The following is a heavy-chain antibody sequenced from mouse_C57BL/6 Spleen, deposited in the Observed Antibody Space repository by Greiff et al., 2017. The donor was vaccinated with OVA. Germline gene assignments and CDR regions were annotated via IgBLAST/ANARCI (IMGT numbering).Heavy chain of an antibody. CDR2: LNYDGSST. Sequence: EVHLVESEGGLVQPGSSMKLSCTASGFTFSDYYMAWVRQVPEKGLEWVANLNYDGSSTYYLDSLKSRFILSRDNAKNILYLQMSSRKSEDTATYYCAREDYARSYAMDYWGQGTSVTVSS. V-gene: IGHV5-16*01. D-gene: IGHD2-4*01. CDR3: AREDYARSYAMDY. J-gene: IGHJ4*01. CDR1: GFTFSDYY.